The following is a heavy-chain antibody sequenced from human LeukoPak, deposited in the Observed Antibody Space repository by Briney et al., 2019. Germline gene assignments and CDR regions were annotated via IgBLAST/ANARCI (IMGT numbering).Heavy chain of an antibody. J-gene: IGHJ5*02. Sequence: ASVTVSCKASGYTFTSYYMHWVRQAPGQGLEWMGLINPSGGSTSYAQKFQGRVTMTRDTSTSTVYMELSSLRSEDTAVYYCAREFYPPFTTVRVSWFDPWGQGTLVTVSS. V-gene: IGHV1-46*01. D-gene: IGHD3-10*01. CDR3: AREFYPPFTTVRVSWFDP. CDR2: INPSGGST. CDR1: GYTFTSYY.